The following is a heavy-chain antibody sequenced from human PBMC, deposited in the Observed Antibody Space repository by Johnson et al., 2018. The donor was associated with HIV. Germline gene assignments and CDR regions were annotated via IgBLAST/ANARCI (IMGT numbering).Heavy chain of an antibody. V-gene: IGHV3-30*04. J-gene: IGHJ3*02. D-gene: IGHD3-22*01. CDR3: AREGNYYDSSGADAFDM. CDR1: GFTFNSYA. Sequence: QVQLVESGGGVVQSGRSLRLSCAASGFTFNSYAMHWVRQAPGKGLEWVALTSYDGSNKYYADSVKGRFSISRDTSTNTLYLQVNSLRAEDTAVYYCAREGNYYDSSGADAFDMWGQGTMVTVSS. CDR2: TSYDGSNK.